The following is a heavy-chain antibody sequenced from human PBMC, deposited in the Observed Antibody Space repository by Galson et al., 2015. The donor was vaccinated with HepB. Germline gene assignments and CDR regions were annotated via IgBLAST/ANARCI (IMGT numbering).Heavy chain of an antibody. Sequence: SVKVSCKASGYTFTSYGISWVRQAPGQGLEWMGWISAYNGKTNYAQKLQGRVTMTTDTSTSTAYMELRSLRSDDTAVYYCARDSLDSCSYSPFDLWGRGTLVTVSS. CDR1: GYTFTSYG. CDR3: ARDSLDSCSYSPFDL. J-gene: IGHJ2*01. V-gene: IGHV1-18*01. CDR2: ISAYNGKT. D-gene: IGHD1-26*01.